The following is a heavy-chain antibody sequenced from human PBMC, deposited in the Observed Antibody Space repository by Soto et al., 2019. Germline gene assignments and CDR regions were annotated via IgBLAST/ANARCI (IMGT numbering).Heavy chain of an antibody. CDR1: SDSVSLSSYT. V-gene: IGHV4-39*07. CDR3: ARTSYYDSTGYYNLDV. D-gene: IGHD3-22*01. J-gene: IGHJ6*02. CDR2: IYSSGST. Sequence: SETLSLTCTVSSDSVSLSSYTWGWIRQPPGKGPEWIGSIYSSGSTYYNPSLNSRVSISVDKSKNQFSLKLNSVNAADTADYYCARTSYYDSTGYYNLDVWGPGTTVTVSS.